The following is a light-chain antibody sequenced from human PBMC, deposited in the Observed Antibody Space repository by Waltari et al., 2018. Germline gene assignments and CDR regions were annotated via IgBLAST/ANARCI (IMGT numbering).Light chain of an antibody. CDR2: RNE. V-gene: IGLV1-44*01. Sequence: QSVLTQPPSASATPGQGVIISCSGSSSNIGNNVVNWYQQLPGKAPKLLIYRNEQRPSGGPARCSGSKSGTSASLAINGLQSEDEADYYCAAWDGSLRGHWVFGGGTKVTVL. CDR1: SSNIGNNV. J-gene: IGLJ3*02. CDR3: AAWDGSLRGHWV.